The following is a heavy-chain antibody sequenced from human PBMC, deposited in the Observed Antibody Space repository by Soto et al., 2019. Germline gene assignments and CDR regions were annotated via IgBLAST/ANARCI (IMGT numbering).Heavy chain of an antibody. V-gene: IGHV3-74*01. J-gene: IGHJ4*02. CDR1: VFTFISYW. Sequence: GWSLRLSCASSVFTFISYWMHWVRQAPGKGLVWVSRINSDGSSTSYADSVKGRFTISRDNAKNTLYLQMNSLRAEDTAVYYCARVIDFWSGYYIGTFDYWGQGTLVTVSS. CDR2: INSDGSST. CDR3: ARVIDFWSGYYIGTFDY. D-gene: IGHD3-3*01.